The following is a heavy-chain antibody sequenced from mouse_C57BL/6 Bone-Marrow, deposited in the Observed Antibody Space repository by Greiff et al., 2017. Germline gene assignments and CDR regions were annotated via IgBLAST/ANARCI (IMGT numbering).Heavy chain of an antibody. CDR1: GFNIKDDY. V-gene: IGHV14-4*01. Sequence: VQLQPSGAELVRPGASVKLSCTASGFNIKDDYIHWVKQRPEQGLEWIGWIDPEIGDTAYASKFQGQATITSATSSNTAYLQLSSLTSEDTAVYYCSSFDGNYFDFWGQGTPLTVAS. D-gene: IGHD2-3*01. CDR3: SSFDGNYFDF. CDR2: IDPEIGDT. J-gene: IGHJ2*01.